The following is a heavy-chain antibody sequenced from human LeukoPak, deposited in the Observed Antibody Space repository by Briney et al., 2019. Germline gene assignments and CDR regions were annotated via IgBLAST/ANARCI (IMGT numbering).Heavy chain of an antibody. J-gene: IGHJ4*02. V-gene: IGHV3-7*01. D-gene: IGHD5-18*01. CDR3: ASVGYSYGYPHYFDY. Sequence: PGGSLRLSCAASGFTFSSYWMSWVRQAPGKGLEWVANIKQDGSEKYYVDSVKGRFTISRDNAKNSLYLQMNSLRAEDTAVYYCASVGYSYGYPHYFDYWGQGTLVTVSS. CDR2: IKQDGSEK. CDR1: GFTFSSYW.